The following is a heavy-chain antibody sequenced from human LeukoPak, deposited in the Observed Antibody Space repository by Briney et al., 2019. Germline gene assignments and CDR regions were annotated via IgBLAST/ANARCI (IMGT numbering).Heavy chain of an antibody. Sequence: GGSLRLSCAASGFTVSSNYMSWVRQAPGKGLEWVSVIYSGGNTYYADSVKGRFTISRDNSKNTVNLQMNSLRPEDTAVYYCARDTPSSGFDYWGQGTQVTVSS. J-gene: IGHJ4*02. V-gene: IGHV3-53*01. CDR2: IYSGGNT. CDR3: ARDTPSSGFDY. D-gene: IGHD3-10*01. CDR1: GFTVSSNY.